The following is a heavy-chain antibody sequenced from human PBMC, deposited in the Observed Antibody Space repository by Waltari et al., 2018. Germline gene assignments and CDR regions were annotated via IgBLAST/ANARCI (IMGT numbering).Heavy chain of an antibody. D-gene: IGHD3-22*01. CDR1: GGSVSSGSYY. Sequence: QVQLQESGPGLVKPSETLSLTCTVSGGSVSSGSYYWRWICQPPGKGLAWIGYIYYSGRTNYNPSLKSRVTISVDTSKNQFSLKLSSVTAADTAVYYCARESPRYYYDSSGYYPTYYFDYWGQGTLVTVSS. J-gene: IGHJ4*02. V-gene: IGHV4-61*01. CDR3: ARESPRYYYDSSGYYPTYYFDY. CDR2: IYYSGRT.